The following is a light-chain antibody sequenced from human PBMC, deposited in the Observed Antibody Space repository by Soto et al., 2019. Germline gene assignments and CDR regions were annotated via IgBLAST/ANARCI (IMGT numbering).Light chain of an antibody. V-gene: IGKV3-20*01. Sequence: EIVLTQSPGTLSLSPGERATLSCRASQSVSSSYLAWYQQKPGQAPRLLIYGASSRATGIPDRFSGSGSGTDFTLTISRLEPEDFAVYYCQQYGSSPLVTFGPGTNVDI. CDR3: QQYGSSPLVT. CDR2: GAS. CDR1: QSVSSSY. J-gene: IGKJ3*01.